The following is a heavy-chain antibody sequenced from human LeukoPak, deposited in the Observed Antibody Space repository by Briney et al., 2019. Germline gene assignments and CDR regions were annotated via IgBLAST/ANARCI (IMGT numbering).Heavy chain of an antibody. CDR1: GITCRSYG. D-gene: IGHD4-17*01. Sequence: GGSLRLSCAASGITCRSYGMHWVRQAPGKGLEWVAVISYDGSHKYYADSVKGRFSISRDNSKNTLYLQMNSLRADDTAVYYCAKGARGDTVTSIVGLNWFDPWGQGTLVTVSS. V-gene: IGHV3-30*18. CDR3: AKGARGDTVTSIVGLNWFDP. J-gene: IGHJ5*02. CDR2: ISYDGSHK.